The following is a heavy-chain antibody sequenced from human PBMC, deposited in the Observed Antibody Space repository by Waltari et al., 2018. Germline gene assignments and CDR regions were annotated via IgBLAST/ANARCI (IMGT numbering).Heavy chain of an antibody. Sequence: EVQLAESGGAVVRPGGSLRLTCVASGFKFNDYGMSWVRRVPGKGLEWVSCITWNGGIISYSDSVKGRFTITRDNDKNSLSLQMTSLRVEDTALYYCARYLNWGLPRFDNWGQGTQVTVSS. J-gene: IGHJ4*02. D-gene: IGHD3-16*01. CDR3: ARYLNWGLPRFDN. CDR1: GFKFNDYG. V-gene: IGHV3-20*04. CDR2: ITWNGGII.